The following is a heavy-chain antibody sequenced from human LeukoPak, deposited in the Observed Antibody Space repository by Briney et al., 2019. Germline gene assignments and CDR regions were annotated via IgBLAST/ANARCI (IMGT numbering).Heavy chain of an antibody. CDR3: ARGFSSGWYYY. CDR2: INPNSGGT. J-gene: IGHJ4*02. V-gene: IGHV1-2*02. CDR1: AYTFTDYY. Sequence: ASVKVSCKASAYTFTDYYMHWVRQAPGQGLARMGWINPNSGGTNYAQKFQGRFTMTRDTSISTAYMELRSLRSRDTAVYYCARGFSSGWYYYWGQGTLVTVSS. D-gene: IGHD6-19*01.